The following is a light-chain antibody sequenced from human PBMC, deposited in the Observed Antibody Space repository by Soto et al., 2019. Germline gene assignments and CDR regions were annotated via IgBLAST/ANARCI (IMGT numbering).Light chain of an antibody. CDR1: QTISHW. CDR3: QQYNFYWT. V-gene: IGKV1-5*03. Sequence: DIQMTQSPSTLPASVGDRVTITCRASQTISHWLAWYQQKPGKVPKLLIYKASSLESGVPSRFSGSGSGTEVTLTISSLQPDDFATYYCQQYNFYWTFGQGTKVEIK. CDR2: KAS. J-gene: IGKJ1*01.